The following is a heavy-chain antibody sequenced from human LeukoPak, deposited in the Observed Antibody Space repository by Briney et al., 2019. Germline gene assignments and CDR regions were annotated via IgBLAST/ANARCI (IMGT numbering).Heavy chain of an antibody. CDR3: ARLRGYTDGPPGY. J-gene: IGHJ4*02. V-gene: IGHV4-39*01. CDR1: GGSVSSGSYY. Sequence: SETLSLTCTVSGGSVSSGSYYWGWIRQPPGKGLEWIGNIYYNGDTYYNASLRSRVTISVDTSKNRFSLNLNSVTAADTAVYFCARLRGYTDGPPGYWGQGTLVTVSS. D-gene: IGHD5-18*01. CDR2: IYYNGDT.